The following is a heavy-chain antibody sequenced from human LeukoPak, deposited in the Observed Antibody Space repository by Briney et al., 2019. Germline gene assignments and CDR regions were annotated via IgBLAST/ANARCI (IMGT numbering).Heavy chain of an antibody. V-gene: IGHV1-69*13. CDR1: GGTFSSYA. D-gene: IGHD6-13*01. CDR3: ARIGAAENDDAFDI. J-gene: IGHJ3*02. CDR2: IIPIFGTA. Sequence: SVKVSCKASGGTFSSYAISWVRQAPGQGLEWMGGIIPIFGTANYAQKFQGRVTITADESASTAYMGLSSLRSEDTAMYYCARIGAAENDDAFDIWGQGTVVTVSS.